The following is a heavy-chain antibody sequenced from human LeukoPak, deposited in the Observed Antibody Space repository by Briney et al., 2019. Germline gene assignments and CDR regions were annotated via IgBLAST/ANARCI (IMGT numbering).Heavy chain of an antibody. CDR1: GFTFSSYE. J-gene: IGHJ3*02. V-gene: IGHV3-48*03. CDR2: ISSSGSTI. CDR3: ARVGRAVKPHDAFDI. Sequence: GGSLRLSCAASGFTFSSYEMNWVRQVPGKGLEWVSYISSSGSTIYYADSVKGRFTISRDNAKNSLYLQMNSLRAEDTAVYYCARVGRAVKPHDAFDIWGQGTMVTVSS. D-gene: IGHD4-17*01.